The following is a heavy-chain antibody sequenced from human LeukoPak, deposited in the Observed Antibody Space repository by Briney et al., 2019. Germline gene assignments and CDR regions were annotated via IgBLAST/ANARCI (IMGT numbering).Heavy chain of an antibody. J-gene: IGHJ4*02. Sequence: PGGSLRLSCAASGFIFSSYDMYWVRQAPGKGLEWVAVISNDGNNKQYADSVKGRFTISRDNSKNTLYLQMNSLRADDTAVYHCAKDGLTRFLDYWGQGTLVTVSS. D-gene: IGHD1-1*01. CDR3: AKDGLTRFLDY. CDR1: GFIFSSYD. CDR2: ISNDGNNK. V-gene: IGHV3-30*18.